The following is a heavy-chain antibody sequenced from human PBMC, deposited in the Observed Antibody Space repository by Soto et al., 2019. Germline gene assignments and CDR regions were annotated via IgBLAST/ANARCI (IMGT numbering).Heavy chain of an antibody. CDR1: GYTFTSYG. J-gene: IGHJ6*02. CDR2: ISAYNGNT. Sequence: ASVKVSCKASGYTFTSYGISWVRQAPGQGLEWMGWISAYNGNTNYAQKLQGRVTMTTDTSTSTAYMELRSLRSDDTAVYYCARSGDYDFWSGLYAPYYYGMDVCGQGTTLTVSS. D-gene: IGHD3-3*01. V-gene: IGHV1-18*01. CDR3: ARSGDYDFWSGLYAPYYYGMDV.